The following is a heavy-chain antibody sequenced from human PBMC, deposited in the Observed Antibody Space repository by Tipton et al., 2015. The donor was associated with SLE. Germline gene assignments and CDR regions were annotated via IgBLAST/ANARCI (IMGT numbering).Heavy chain of an antibody. V-gene: IGHV3-21*04. Sequence: SLRLSCAASEFTFSSYGMHWVRQAPGKGLEWVSSISSSSSYIYYADSVKGRFTISRDNSKNTLFLQMNILRAEDTAVYYCAMDNSSHNIPFEYFFYGMDVWGQGTTVTVSS. J-gene: IGHJ6*02. CDR3: AMDNSSHNIPFEYFFYGMDV. CDR2: ISSSSSYI. CDR1: EFTFSSYG. D-gene: IGHD6-13*01.